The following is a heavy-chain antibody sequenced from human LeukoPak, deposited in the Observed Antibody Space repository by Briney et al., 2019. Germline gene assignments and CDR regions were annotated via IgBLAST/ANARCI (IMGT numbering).Heavy chain of an antibody. CDR1: GGSISSGSYY. CDR3: ARDDSGYGFDY. CDR2: IYTSGST. Sequence: SQTLSLTCTVSGGSISSGSYYWSWIRQPAGKGLEWIGRIYTSGSTNYNPSLKSRVTISVDTSENQFSLKLSSVTAADTAVYYCARDDSGYGFDYWGQGTLVTVSS. D-gene: IGHD5-12*01. J-gene: IGHJ4*02. V-gene: IGHV4-61*02.